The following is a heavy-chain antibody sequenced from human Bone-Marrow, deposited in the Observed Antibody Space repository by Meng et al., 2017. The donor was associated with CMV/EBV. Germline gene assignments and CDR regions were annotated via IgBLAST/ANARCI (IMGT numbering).Heavy chain of an antibody. D-gene: IGHD6-13*01. CDR3: ARDGRHSSSWTPWFDP. V-gene: IGHV1-69*05. Sequence: SVKVSCKASGGTFSSYAISWVRQAPGQGLEWMGGIIPIFGTANYAQKFQGRVTITTDESTSTAYMELSSLRSEDTAVYHCARDGRHSSSWTPWFDPSGQGTLVTVSS. J-gene: IGHJ5*02. CDR2: IIPIFGTA. CDR1: GGTFSSYA.